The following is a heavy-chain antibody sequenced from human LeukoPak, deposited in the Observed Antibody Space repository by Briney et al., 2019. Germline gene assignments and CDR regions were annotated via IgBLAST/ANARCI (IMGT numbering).Heavy chain of an antibody. J-gene: IGHJ4*02. CDR2: ISSSSNTI. CDR1: GFTFSSYS. D-gene: IGHD5-18*01. CDR3: ARVGIQLCVDY. Sequence: GGSLRLSCAAFGFTFSSYSMNWVRQAPGKGLEWVSYISSSSNTIYYADSVKGRFTISRDNAKNSLYLQMNSLRAEDTAVYYCARVGIQLCVDYWGQGTLVTVSS. V-gene: IGHV3-48*01.